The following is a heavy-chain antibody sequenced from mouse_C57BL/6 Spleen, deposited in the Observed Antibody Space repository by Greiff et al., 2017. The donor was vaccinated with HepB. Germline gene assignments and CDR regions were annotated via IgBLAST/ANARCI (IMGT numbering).Heavy chain of an antibody. CDR1: GYTFTDYN. CDR3: ERCGVYYGRRSYATDY. J-gene: IGHJ4*01. V-gene: IGHV1-18*01. CDR2: INPNNGGT. Sequence: EVQLQQSGPELGKPGASVKIRCKASGYTFTDYNMDWVKQSHGKSLEWIGDINPNNGGTIYNQKFKGKATLTVDKSSSTAYMELRSLTSEDTAVYYCERCGVYYGRRSYATDYCCQGTPAIVSP. D-gene: IGHD1-1*01.